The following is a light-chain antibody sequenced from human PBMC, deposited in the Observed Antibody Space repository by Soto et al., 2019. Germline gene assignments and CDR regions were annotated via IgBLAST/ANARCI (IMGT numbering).Light chain of an antibody. CDR2: SPN. CDR3: AAWGNSLNGCV. V-gene: IGLV1-44*01. CDR1: SSNIGSNP. Sequence: QSVLTQPPSASGTPGQWVPISCSGSSSNIGSNPLNWYQQLPGTAPKLLIYSPNPRPSGLPDRFPGSKSGTSASLAISGHQSDDEADYYCAAWGNSLNGCVFATGTKGIVL. J-gene: IGLJ1*01.